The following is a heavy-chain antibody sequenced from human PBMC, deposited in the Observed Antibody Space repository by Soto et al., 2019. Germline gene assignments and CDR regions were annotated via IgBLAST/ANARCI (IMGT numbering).Heavy chain of an antibody. CDR1: GYTFTGYY. Sequence: ASVKVSCKASGYTFTGYYMHWVRQAPGQGLEWMGWINPNSGGTNYAQKFQGRVTMTRDTSISTAYMELSRLRSDDTAVYYCASSPYNWNYYYYYGMDVWGQGTTVTVS. CDR2: INPNSGGT. J-gene: IGHJ6*02. V-gene: IGHV1-2*02. CDR3: ASSPYNWNYYYYYGMDV. D-gene: IGHD1-20*01.